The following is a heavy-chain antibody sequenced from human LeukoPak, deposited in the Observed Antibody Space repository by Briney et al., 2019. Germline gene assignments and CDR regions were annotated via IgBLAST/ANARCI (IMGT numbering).Heavy chain of an antibody. Sequence: SETLSLTCTVSGGSISSYYWSWIRQAPGKGLEWIGYSYTSGSSNYNPSLKSRVTISIDTSKNQFSLKLSSVTAADTASYYCGRLTWAGFTFAPGGEGTGVTVLS. J-gene: IGHJ5*02. CDR1: GGSISSYY. CDR3: GRLTWAGFTFAP. CDR2: SYTSGSS. V-gene: IGHV4-4*09. D-gene: IGHD1-14*01.